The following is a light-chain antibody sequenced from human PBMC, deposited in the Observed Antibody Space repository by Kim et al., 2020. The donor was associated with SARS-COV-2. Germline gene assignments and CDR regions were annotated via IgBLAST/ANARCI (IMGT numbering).Light chain of an antibody. J-gene: IGLJ2*01. CDR3: YSAADNSVI. CDR2: KDT. CDR1: VLANKF. V-gene: IGLV3-27*01. Sequence: SYELTQPSPVSVSPGQTARITCSGDVLANKFARWFQQKSGQAPVVVIYKDTERPSEIPERFSGSSSGTTVTLTISGARFEDEADYYCYSAADNSVIFGGGTKVTVL.